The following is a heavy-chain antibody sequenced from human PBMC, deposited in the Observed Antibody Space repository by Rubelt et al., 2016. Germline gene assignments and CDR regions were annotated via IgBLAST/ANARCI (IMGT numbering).Heavy chain of an antibody. CDR3: ARGRAVALKYYFDY. J-gene: IGHJ4*02. CDR1: GGSISSYY. Sequence: QVQLQESGPGLVKPSETLSLTCTVSGGSISSYYWSWIRQPAGKGLEWIGRIYASGSPNYNPSLKSRVIMSVDTSKNQFSLKLSSVTAADTAVDYCARGRAVALKYYFDYWGQGTLVTVSS. V-gene: IGHV4-4*07. CDR2: IYASGSP. D-gene: IGHD6-19*01.